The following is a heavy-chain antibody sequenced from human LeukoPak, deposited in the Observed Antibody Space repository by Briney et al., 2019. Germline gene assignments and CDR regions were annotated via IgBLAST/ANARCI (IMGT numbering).Heavy chain of an antibody. J-gene: IGHJ3*02. CDR3: ARDGLIADRPRGAFDI. D-gene: IGHD6-6*01. V-gene: IGHV4-31*03. Sequence: SETLSLTCTVSSGSINSGNYYWSWIRQHPGKGLEWIGYIYYSGSTYYNPSLKSRVTISVDTSKNQFSLKLRSVTAADTAVYHCARDGLIADRPRGAFDIWGQGTMVTVSS. CDR2: IYYSGST. CDR1: SGSINSGNYY.